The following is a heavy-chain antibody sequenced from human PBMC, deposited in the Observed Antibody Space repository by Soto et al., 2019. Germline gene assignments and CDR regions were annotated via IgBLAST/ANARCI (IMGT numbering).Heavy chain of an antibody. Sequence: QVQLVQSGAEVKKPGASVKVSCKASGYTFTSCAMHWVCQAPGQRLEWMGWINAGNGNTKYSQKFQGRVTITRDTSASTAYMELSSLRSEDTAVYYCAKDYYDSSGYYPPALLFDYWGQGTLVTVSS. V-gene: IGHV1-3*01. CDR1: GYTFTSCA. CDR2: INAGNGNT. CDR3: AKDYYDSSGYYPPALLFDY. J-gene: IGHJ4*02. D-gene: IGHD3-22*01.